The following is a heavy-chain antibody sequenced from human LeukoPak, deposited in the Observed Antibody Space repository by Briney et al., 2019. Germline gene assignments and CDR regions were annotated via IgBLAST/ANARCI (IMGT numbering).Heavy chain of an antibody. CDR2: IKQDGSEK. V-gene: IGHV3-7*01. D-gene: IGHD3-22*01. Sequence: GSLRLSCAASGFTFSSYWMSWVRQAPGKGLEWVANIKQDGSEKYYVDSVKGRFTISRDNAKNSLYLQMNSLRAEDTAVYYCARGSTYYDSSGQVPFDYWGQGTLVTVSS. CDR3: ARGSTYYDSSGQVPFDY. CDR1: GFTFSSYW. J-gene: IGHJ4*02.